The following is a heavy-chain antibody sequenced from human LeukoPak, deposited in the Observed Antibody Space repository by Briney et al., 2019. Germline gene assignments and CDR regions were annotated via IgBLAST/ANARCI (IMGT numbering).Heavy chain of an antibody. CDR1: GFTFSSYE. Sequence: GGSLRLSCAASGFTFSSYEMNWDRQAQGKGLEWVSYISSSGSTLYLADFVKGRFTISRDNAKNSLYLQMNSLRAEDTAVYYCAREYSSAWYDNWGQGTLVTVSS. D-gene: IGHD6-19*01. CDR3: AREYSSAWYDN. V-gene: IGHV3-48*03. CDR2: ISSSGSTL. J-gene: IGHJ5*02.